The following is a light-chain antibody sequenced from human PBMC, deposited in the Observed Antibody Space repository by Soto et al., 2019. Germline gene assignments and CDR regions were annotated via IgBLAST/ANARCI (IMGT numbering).Light chain of an antibody. CDR1: QSVSSN. V-gene: IGKV3-15*01. CDR3: HQYGSSPLT. J-gene: IGKJ4*01. CDR2: ATS. Sequence: EIVMTQSPATLSVSPGERASLSCRASQSVSSNLAWYQQKPGQTPRLLIYATSTRATGIPARFSGSGSGTEFTLTISSLQSEDFAVYYCHQYGSSPLTFGGGTRVEI.